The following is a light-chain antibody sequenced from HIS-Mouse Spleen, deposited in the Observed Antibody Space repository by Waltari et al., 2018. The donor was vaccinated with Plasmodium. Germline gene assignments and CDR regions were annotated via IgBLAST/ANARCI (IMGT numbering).Light chain of an antibody. V-gene: IGLV2-23*01. CDR3: CSYAGSSTYV. CDR1: SSDVGSYNL. J-gene: IGLJ1*01. Sequence: QSALTQPASVSGSPGQSITLSCPGTSSDVGSYNLVSWYQHHPGTAPKLMIYEGSKRPSGVSNRFSGSKSGNTASLTISGLQAEDEADYYCCSYAGSSTYVFGTGTKVTVL. CDR2: EGS.